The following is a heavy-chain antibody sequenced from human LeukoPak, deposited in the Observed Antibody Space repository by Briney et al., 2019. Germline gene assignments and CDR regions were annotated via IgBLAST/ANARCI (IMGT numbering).Heavy chain of an antibody. D-gene: IGHD3-3*01. CDR2: IYYSGST. CDR1: GXSISSYY. V-gene: IGHV4-59*08. Sequence: SETLSLTCTVSGXSISSYYWSWIRQPPGKGLEWIGYIYYSGSTNYNPSLKSRVTISVDTSKNQFSLKLSSVTAADTAVYYCARHSHYDFWSGYYPSVDYWGQGTLVTVSS. CDR3: ARHSHYDFWSGYYPSVDY. J-gene: IGHJ4*02.